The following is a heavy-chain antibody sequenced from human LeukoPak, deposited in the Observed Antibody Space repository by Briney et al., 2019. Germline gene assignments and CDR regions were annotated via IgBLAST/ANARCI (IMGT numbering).Heavy chain of an antibody. D-gene: IGHD3-22*01. CDR3: ARDSEDSSGYYYVRYYYYYMDV. CDR1: GFTFSSYS. J-gene: IGHJ6*03. V-gene: IGHV3-21*01. Sequence: GGSLRLSCAASGFTFSSYSMNWVRQAPGKGLEWVSSISSSSSYIYYADSVKGRFTISRDNARNSLSLQMNSLRAEDTAVYYCARDSEDSSGYYYVRYYYYYMDVWGKGTTVTISS. CDR2: ISSSSSYI.